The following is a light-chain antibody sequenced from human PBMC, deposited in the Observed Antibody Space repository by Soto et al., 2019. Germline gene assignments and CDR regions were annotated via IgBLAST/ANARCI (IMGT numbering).Light chain of an antibody. CDR3: QQRHNWPLT. J-gene: IGKJ4*01. CDR1: QSVRNY. CDR2: DTF. Sequence: EIVFTQSPATLSLSPGERATLSCRASQSVRNYLAWYQQKPGQAPRLLIYDTFNIATGIPDRFSGSGSGTDFTLTSSSLEPEDFADDYCQQRHNWPLTFGGGNKVLIK. V-gene: IGKV3-11*01.